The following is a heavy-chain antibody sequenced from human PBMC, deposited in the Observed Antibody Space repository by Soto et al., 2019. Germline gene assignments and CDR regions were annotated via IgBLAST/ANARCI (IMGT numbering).Heavy chain of an antibody. CDR1: GVTFSSET. CDR2: IIPLFGTA. V-gene: IGHV1-69*13. J-gene: IGHJ4*02. D-gene: IGHD3-10*01. Sequence: ASVKVSCKASGVTFSSETLGWVRPAPGQGLEWVGGIIPLFGTASYAQKFQGRVTITADESTSTAYMELSSLRSDDTAVYFCATELGENPASPFDAWGQGTLVTVSS. CDR3: ATELGENPASPFDA.